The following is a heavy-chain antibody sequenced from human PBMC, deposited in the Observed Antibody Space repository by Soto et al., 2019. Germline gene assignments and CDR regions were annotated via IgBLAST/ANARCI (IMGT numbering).Heavy chain of an antibody. Sequence: GGSLRLSCAPSGFIFSDYYMTWIRQAPGKGLEWVSYISSSGTVTSYADSVKGRFTISRDNVKNSLYLQMNSLRAEDSALYYCSRAGGSGWSLDYWGQGSLVTVDS. CDR1: GFIFSDYY. V-gene: IGHV3-11*01. D-gene: IGHD6-19*01. CDR3: SRAGGSGWSLDY. CDR2: ISSSGTVT. J-gene: IGHJ4*02.